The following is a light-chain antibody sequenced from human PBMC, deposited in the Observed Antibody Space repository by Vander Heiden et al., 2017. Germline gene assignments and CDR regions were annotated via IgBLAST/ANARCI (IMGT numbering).Light chain of an antibody. Sequence: IVLTQSPGTLSLSPGERATLSCRASQSVSSSYLAWYQQKPGQAPRLLIYGASSRATGIPDRVSGSGSGTDFTLTISRLEPEDFAVYYCQQYGSSAWTFGPGTKVEIK. V-gene: IGKV3-20*01. CDR2: GAS. CDR1: QSVSSSY. J-gene: IGKJ1*01. CDR3: QQYGSSAWT.